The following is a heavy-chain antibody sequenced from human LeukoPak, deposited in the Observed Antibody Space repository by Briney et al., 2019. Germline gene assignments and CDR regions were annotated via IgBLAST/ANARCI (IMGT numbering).Heavy chain of an antibody. V-gene: IGHV3-30*18. Sequence: GRSLRLSCAASGFTFSSYGMHWVRQAPGKGLEWVAVISYDGSNKYYADSVKGRFTISRDNSKNTLYLQMNSLRAEDTAVYYCAKALAAAVDYWGQGTLVTVSP. CDR1: GFTFSSYG. CDR2: ISYDGSNK. D-gene: IGHD6-13*01. J-gene: IGHJ4*02. CDR3: AKALAAAVDY.